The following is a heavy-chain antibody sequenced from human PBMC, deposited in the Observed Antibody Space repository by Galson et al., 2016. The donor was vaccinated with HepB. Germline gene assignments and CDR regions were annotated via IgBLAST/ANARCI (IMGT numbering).Heavy chain of an antibody. CDR3: ASGDYLYGMDV. V-gene: IGHV1-69*13. Sequence: SVKVSCKASGGTFSTYGISWVRQAPGQGLEWMGGIIPIFGTTNYAQRFQGRVTITADSSTSTAYMELSSLRSEDTAVYYCASGDYLYGMDVWGQGTTVTVSS. CDR2: IIPIFGTT. J-gene: IGHJ6*02. CDR1: GGTFSTYG. D-gene: IGHD5-12*01.